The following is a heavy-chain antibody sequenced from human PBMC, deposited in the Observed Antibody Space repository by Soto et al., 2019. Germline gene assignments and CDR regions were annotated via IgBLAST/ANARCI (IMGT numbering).Heavy chain of an antibody. CDR3: ARVFFPSSGGEYYYYGMDV. CDR2: ISYDGSNK. V-gene: IGHV3-30-3*01. CDR1: GFTFSSYA. Sequence: QVQLVESGGGVVQPGRSLRLSCAASGFTFSSYAMHWVRQAPGKGLEWVAVISYDGSNKYYADSVKGRFTISRDNSKNXLXXQMNSLRAEDTAVYYCARVFFPSSGGEYYYYGMDVWGQGTTVTVSS. J-gene: IGHJ6*02. D-gene: IGHD6-25*01.